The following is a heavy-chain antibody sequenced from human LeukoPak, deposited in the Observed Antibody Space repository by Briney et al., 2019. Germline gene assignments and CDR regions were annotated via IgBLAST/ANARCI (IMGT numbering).Heavy chain of an antibody. D-gene: IGHD1-26*01. Sequence: GGSRRLSCAASGFTFSDYYMSWIGQAPGKGLEGVSYISSSGSTMYYAASVKGRFTISRDNAKNSLYLQMNSLRAEDTAVYYCAREIIGWELLDYWGQGTLVTVSS. CDR2: ISSSGSTM. J-gene: IGHJ4*02. CDR1: GFTFSDYY. CDR3: AREIIGWELLDY. V-gene: IGHV3-11*01.